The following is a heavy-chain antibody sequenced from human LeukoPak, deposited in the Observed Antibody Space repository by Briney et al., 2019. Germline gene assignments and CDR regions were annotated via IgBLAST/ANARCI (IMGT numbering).Heavy chain of an antibody. Sequence: GQSLKFPSKGFGYSFTSYWSTWVRQMPGKGLEWMGIIYPGDSDTRYSPSFQGQVTFSADKSINTAYLQWSSLKASDTATYYCARRYDNTGYYVYWGHGDLVTVSS. V-gene: IGHV5-51*01. D-gene: IGHD3-22*01. J-gene: IGHJ4*01. CDR2: IYPGDSDT. CDR1: GYSFTSYW. CDR3: ARRYDNTGYYVY.